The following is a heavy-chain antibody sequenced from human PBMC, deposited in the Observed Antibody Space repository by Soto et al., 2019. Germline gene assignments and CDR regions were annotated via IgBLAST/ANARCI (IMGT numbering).Heavy chain of an antibody. V-gene: IGHV3-23*01. CDR1: GFTFSSYA. Sequence: EVQLLESGGGLVQPGGSLRLSCAASGFTFSSYAMSWVRQAPGKGLEWVSAISGSGGSTYYADSVKGRFTISRDKSKNTLYLQMNSLRAEDTAVYYCAKDLARYNDAFDIWGQGTMVTVSS. CDR3: AKDLARYNDAFDI. D-gene: IGHD1-1*01. CDR2: ISGSGGST. J-gene: IGHJ3*02.